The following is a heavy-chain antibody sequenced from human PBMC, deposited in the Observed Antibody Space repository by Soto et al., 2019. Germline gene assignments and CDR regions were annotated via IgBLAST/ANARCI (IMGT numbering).Heavy chain of an antibody. J-gene: IGHJ5*02. V-gene: IGHV4-59*01. D-gene: IGHD2-2*01. CDR2: IYDDGSA. CDR1: GGSISSSY. Sequence: SETLSLTCTVSGGSISSSYWSWIRQPPGKGLEWLAYIYDDGSANYNPSLKSRATISLDMSKNQFSLKLTSVTAADTAVYYSAREKYSSRARCRKNWFDTWGQGTLVTVSS. CDR3: AREKYSSRARCRKNWFDT.